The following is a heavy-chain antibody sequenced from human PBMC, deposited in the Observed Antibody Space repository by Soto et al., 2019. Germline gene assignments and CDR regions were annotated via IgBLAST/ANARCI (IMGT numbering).Heavy chain of an antibody. CDR2: INPGNGDT. CDR3: TRDPLYCDATAACSASKNWFDP. J-gene: IGHJ5*02. Sequence: GASVKVSCKAIGYTFNNFAVHWMRQSPGQSLEWMGWINPGNGDTHYSRNFQGRVTMTSDTSASTTYMELSSLRSEDTAVYYCTRDPLYCDATAACSASKNWFDPWGQGTLVTVSS. CDR1: GYTFNNFA. D-gene: IGHD3-16*01. V-gene: IGHV1-3*01.